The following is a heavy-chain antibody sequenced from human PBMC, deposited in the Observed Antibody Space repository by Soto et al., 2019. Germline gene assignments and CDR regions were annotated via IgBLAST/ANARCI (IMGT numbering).Heavy chain of an antibody. V-gene: IGHV1-69*06. Sequence: QVQLVQSGAEVKKPGSSVKVSCKPSGDTFRTYAINWVRQAPGQGLEWMGGIIPIFGTANYAQKFQARVTITADRSTSSAYMELSRLRSEDTAVYFCARGGRSVVVAATPRWFDPWGQGTMVTVSS. CDR3: ARGGRSVVVAATPRWFDP. D-gene: IGHD2-15*01. CDR1: GDTFRTYA. CDR2: IIPIFGTA. J-gene: IGHJ5*02.